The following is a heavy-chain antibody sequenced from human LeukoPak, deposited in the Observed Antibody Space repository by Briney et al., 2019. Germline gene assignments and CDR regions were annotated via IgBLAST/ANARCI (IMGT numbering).Heavy chain of an antibody. Sequence: PSETLSLTCTVSRCSIISYYGSWIRQSPGKVLEWVGYVFHTGSTNYNPSLRSRVTMSVDTSRSQFSLEVRSVTAADTGVYFCARGNIAVTGPGVFYYYGMDVWGQGTTVTVSS. CDR2: VFHTGST. J-gene: IGHJ6*02. CDR1: RCSIISYY. V-gene: IGHV4-59*01. CDR3: ARGNIAVTGPGVFYYYGMDV. D-gene: IGHD6-19*01.